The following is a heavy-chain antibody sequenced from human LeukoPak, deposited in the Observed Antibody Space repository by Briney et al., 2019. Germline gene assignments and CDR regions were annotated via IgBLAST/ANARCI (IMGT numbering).Heavy chain of an antibody. V-gene: IGHV4-38-2*01. Sequence: PSETLSLTCSVSGYSIGTGYYWGWIRQPPGKGLQWIGSIYGDGTTFYNPSLNSRLTISIDTSKNQFSLKVTSMTAADTAVYYCARPNTWITEGFDHWGQGALVTVSS. J-gene: IGHJ5*02. CDR2: IYGDGTT. CDR1: GYSIGTGYY. CDR3: ARPNTWITEGFDH. D-gene: IGHD3-16*01.